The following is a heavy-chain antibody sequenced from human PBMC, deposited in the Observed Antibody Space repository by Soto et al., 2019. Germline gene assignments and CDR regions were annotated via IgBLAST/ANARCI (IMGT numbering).Heavy chain of an antibody. D-gene: IGHD2-21*02. V-gene: IGHV4-31*03. CDR1: GGSISSGGYY. CDR3: ASLVSNCGGDCYLFDP. J-gene: IGHJ5*02. CDR2: IYYSGST. Sequence: QVQLQESGPGLVKPSQTLSLTCTVSGGSISSGGYYWSWIRQHPGKGLEWIGYIYYSGSTYYNPSLKCRVTKAVDTSKNQFSLKLSSVTAADTAVYYCASLVSNCGGDCYLFDPWGQGTLVTVSS.